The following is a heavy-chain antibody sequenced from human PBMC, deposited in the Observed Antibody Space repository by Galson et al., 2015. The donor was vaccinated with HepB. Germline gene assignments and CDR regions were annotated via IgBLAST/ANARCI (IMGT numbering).Heavy chain of an antibody. CDR3: ATDHEGSLGVNFDY. CDR2: FDPEDGET. Sequence: SVKVSCKVSGYTLTELSMHWVRQAPGKGLEWMGGFDPEDGETIYAQKFQGRVTMTEDTSTDTAYMELSSLRSEDTAVYYCATDHEGSLGVNFDYWGQGTLVTVPS. V-gene: IGHV1-24*01. D-gene: IGHD6-13*01. J-gene: IGHJ4*02. CDR1: GYTLTELS.